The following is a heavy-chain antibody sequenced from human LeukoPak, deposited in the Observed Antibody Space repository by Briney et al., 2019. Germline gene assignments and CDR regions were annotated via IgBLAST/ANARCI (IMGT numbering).Heavy chain of an antibody. CDR3: ARLRYYGSGTSSIDY. CDR1: GYSFTSYW. V-gene: IGHV5-51*01. Sequence: GESLKIFCKGSGYSFTSYWIGWVRQMPGKGLEWMGIIHPGDSDTRYSPSFQGQATILADKSISTAYLQWSSLKASDIAMYYCARLRYYGSGTSSIDYWGQGTLVTVSS. D-gene: IGHD3-10*01. J-gene: IGHJ4*02. CDR2: IHPGDSDT.